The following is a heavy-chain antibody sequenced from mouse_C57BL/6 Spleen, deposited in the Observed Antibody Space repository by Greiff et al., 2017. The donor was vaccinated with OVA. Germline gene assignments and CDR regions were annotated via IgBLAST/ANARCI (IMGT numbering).Heavy chain of an antibody. J-gene: IGHJ4*01. D-gene: IGHD1-1*01. CDR3: ARRSHYAVDY. V-gene: IGHV5-17*01. CDR1: GFTFSDYG. CDR2: ISSGSSTI. Sequence: EVMLVESGGGLVKPGGSLKLSCAASGFTFSDYGMHWVRQAPEKGLEWVAYISSGSSTIYYADTVKGRFTISRDNAKNTLFLQMTSLRSEDTAMYYCARRSHYAVDYWGQGTSVTVSS.